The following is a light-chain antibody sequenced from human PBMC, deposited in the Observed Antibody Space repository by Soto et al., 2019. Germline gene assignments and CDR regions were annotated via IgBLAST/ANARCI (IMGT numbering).Light chain of an antibody. J-gene: IGKJ2*01. CDR1: QAISNY. CDR3: QKYNSAPYT. V-gene: IGKV1-27*01. Sequence: DIQMTQSPSSLSASVGDRVVITCRASQAISNYLAWYQQKPRDVPKLLIQAASTLQSGVPSRFGGSGSGTEFTLTISSLQPEDVATYYCQKYNSAPYTFGQGTKLEI. CDR2: AAS.